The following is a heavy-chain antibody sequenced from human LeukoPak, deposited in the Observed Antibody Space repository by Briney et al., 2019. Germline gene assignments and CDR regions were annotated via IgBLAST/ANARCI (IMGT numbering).Heavy chain of an antibody. V-gene: IGHV4-61*09. Sequence: SETLSLTCTASGASINSGSYYWSWLRQPAGKGLEFIGHFSSSGSTNYNPSLRSRITISVDTSKNQFSLKLSSVTAADTAVYYCARIRGLRYFDWQSIDAFDIWGQGTMVTVSS. CDR2: FSSSGST. CDR3: ARIRGLRYFDWQSIDAFDI. J-gene: IGHJ3*02. D-gene: IGHD3-9*01. CDR1: GASINSGSYY.